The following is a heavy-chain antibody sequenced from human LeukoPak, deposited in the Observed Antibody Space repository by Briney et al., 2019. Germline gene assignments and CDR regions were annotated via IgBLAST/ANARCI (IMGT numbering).Heavy chain of an antibody. CDR3: TTFYHEYSPY. CDR2: IKSNADGGTP. CDR1: GFSFMNAW. V-gene: IGHV3-15*01. J-gene: IGHJ4*02. Sequence: GGSLRLSCVASGFSFMNAWMIWVRQAPGKGLEWVGRIKSNADGGTPDYAAPARGRFTISRDDSKNTLYLQMNSLKTEDTAAYYCTTFYHEYSPYWGRGTLVTVSS. D-gene: IGHD2/OR15-2a*01.